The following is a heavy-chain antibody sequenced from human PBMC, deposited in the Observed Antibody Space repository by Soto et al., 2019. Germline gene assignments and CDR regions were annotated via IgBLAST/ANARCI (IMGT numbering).Heavy chain of an antibody. CDR3: ARGLVRTSYGPRFDY. CDR2: INHSGGT. D-gene: IGHD5-18*01. V-gene: IGHV4-34*01. Sequence: NPSETLSLTCAVYGGSFSGYYWSWIRQPPGKGLEWIGEINHSGGTNYNPSLKSRVTISVDTSKNQFSLKLSSVTAADTAVYYCARGLVRTSYGPRFDYWGQGTLVTVSS. CDR1: GGSFSGYY. J-gene: IGHJ4*02.